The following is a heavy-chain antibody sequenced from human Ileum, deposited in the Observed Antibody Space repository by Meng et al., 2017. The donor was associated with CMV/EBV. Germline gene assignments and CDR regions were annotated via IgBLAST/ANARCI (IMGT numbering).Heavy chain of an antibody. Sequence: GGSLRLSCTASGFTFGDYAMSWVRQAPGKGLEWVGFIRSKAYGGTTEYAASVKGRFTISRDDSKSIAYLQMNSLKTEDTAVYYCTRGSRWSGYYGEYFQHWGQGTLVTVSS. CDR1: GFTFGDYA. CDR3: TRGSRWSGYYGEYFQH. V-gene: IGHV3-49*04. CDR2: IRSKAYGGTT. D-gene: IGHD3-3*01. J-gene: IGHJ1*01.